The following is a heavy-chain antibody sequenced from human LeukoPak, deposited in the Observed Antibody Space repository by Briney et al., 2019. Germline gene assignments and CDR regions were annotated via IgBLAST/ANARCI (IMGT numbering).Heavy chain of an antibody. D-gene: IGHD3-22*01. J-gene: IGHJ3*02. V-gene: IGHV3-23*01. CDR3: AKDRPANYYDSSGYPDPSDAFDI. Sequence: GGSLRLSCAASGFTFSSYAMSWVRQAPGKGLEWVSAISGSGGSTYYADSVKGRFTISRDSSKNTLYLQMNSLRAEDTAVYYCAKDRPANYYDSSGYPDPSDAFDIWGQGTMVTVSS. CDR1: GFTFSSYA. CDR2: ISGSGGST.